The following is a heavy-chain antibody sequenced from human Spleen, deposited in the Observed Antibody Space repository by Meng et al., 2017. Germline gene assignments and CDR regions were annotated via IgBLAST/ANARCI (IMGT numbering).Heavy chain of an antibody. CDR3: VRSSGWVRTGFDP. CDR1: GDSISSSDSY. Sequence: QPQLQESGPGLVRPSETLSLICTVSGDSISSSDSYWGWIRQSPGKGLEWIGSIGHSGITYYTPSLKSRVTVSIDTSKSQFSLKLTSVTAADTAVYYCVRSSGWVRTGFDPWGQGTLVTVSS. V-gene: IGHV4-39*01. J-gene: IGHJ5*02. CDR2: IGHSGIT. D-gene: IGHD6-19*01.